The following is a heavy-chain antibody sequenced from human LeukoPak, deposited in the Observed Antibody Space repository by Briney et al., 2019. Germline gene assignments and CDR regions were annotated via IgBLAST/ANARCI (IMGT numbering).Heavy chain of an antibody. J-gene: IGHJ4*02. CDR3: ARSGDGYSYGSDF. D-gene: IGHD5-18*01. CDR2: IWFDGSNI. CDR1: GFTFSSYG. V-gene: IGHV3-33*01. Sequence: GGSLRLSCAASGFTFSSYGMHWVRQAPGKGLEWVALIWFDGSNIYYADSVKGRFTISRDNSKNTLYLQMNSLRAEDTAVYYCARSGDGYSYGSDFWGQGTLVTASS.